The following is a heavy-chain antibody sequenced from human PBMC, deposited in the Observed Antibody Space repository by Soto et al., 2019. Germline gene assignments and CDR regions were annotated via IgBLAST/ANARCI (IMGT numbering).Heavy chain of an antibody. CDR3: ARDTPPTDY. V-gene: IGHV1-18*01. CDR1: GSTFTSYH. J-gene: IGHJ4*02. CDR2: ISAYNTNT. Sequence: QVQLVQSGAEVKKPGASVKVSCKTSGSTFTSYHISWVRQAPGQGLEWMGWISAYNTNTNYAQKFQGRVTMTTDTLTSTAYMELSSLRSDDTAVYYCARDTPPTDYWGQGTLVTVSS.